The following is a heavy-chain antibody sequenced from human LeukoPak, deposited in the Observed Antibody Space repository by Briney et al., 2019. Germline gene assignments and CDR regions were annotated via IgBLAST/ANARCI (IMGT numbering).Heavy chain of an antibody. Sequence: SESLSLTCTVSGGSISSHYWSWIRQPPGKGLEWIWYIYYSGSTNYNTSLKSRVTLSVDTSKTQFSLELSSVTAADRAVYYCARGKIAAAGTGIDYWGQGTLVTVSS. J-gene: IGHJ4*02. CDR2: IYYSGST. D-gene: IGHD6-13*01. V-gene: IGHV4-59*11. CDR3: ARGKIAAAGTGIDY. CDR1: GGSISSHY.